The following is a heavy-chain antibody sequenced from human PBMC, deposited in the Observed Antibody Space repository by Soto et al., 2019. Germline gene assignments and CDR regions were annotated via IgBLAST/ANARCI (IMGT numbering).Heavy chain of an antibody. J-gene: IGHJ3*02. CDR1: GFTFSSYA. CDR2: ISGSGGST. D-gene: IGHD3-10*01. V-gene: IGHV3-23*01. CDR3: AKDHHITMVRGVITHDAFDI. Sequence: EVQLLESGGGLVQPGGSLRLSCAASGFTFSSYAMSWVRQAPGKGLEWVSAISGSGGSTYYADSVKGRFTISRDNAKNTLYLQMHSLRAEDTAVYYCAKDHHITMVRGVITHDAFDIWGQGTMVTVSS.